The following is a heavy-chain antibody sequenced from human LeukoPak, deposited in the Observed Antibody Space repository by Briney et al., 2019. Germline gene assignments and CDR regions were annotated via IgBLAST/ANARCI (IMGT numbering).Heavy chain of an antibody. CDR2: ISSSSSYI. Sequence: GGSLRLSCAASGFTFSTYNMNWVRQAPGKGLEWVSSISSSSSYIYYADSVKGRFTISRDNAKNSLYLQMNSLRAEDAAVYYCARSKTVAGTRWFDPWGQGTLVTVSS. D-gene: IGHD6-19*01. V-gene: IGHV3-21*01. J-gene: IGHJ5*02. CDR3: ARSKTVAGTRWFDP. CDR1: GFTFSTYN.